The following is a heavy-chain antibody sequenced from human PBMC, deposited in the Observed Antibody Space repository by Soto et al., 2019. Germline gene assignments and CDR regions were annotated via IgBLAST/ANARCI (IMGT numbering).Heavy chain of an antibody. CDR3: ARGDLEFSSYIDP. CDR2: INPSGST. D-gene: IGHD3-3*01. CDR1: GGSFSGYY. V-gene: IGHV4-34*01. J-gene: IGHJ5*02. Sequence: PSETLSLTCAVYGGSFSGYYWSWIRQPPGKGLEWIGEINPSGSTNYNPSPKSRVTISVDTSKNQFSLKLSSVTAADTAVYYCARGDLEFSSYIDPWGQGTLVTVSS.